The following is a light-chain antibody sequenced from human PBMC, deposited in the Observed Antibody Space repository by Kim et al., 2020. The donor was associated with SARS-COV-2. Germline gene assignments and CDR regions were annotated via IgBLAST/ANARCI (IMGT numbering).Light chain of an antibody. CDR3: NSRDSNNNVV. CDR1: SLRSYY. Sequence: SSELTQDPAVSVALGQTVWITCQGDSLRSYYATWYQQKPGQAPILVIYGKNNRPSGIPDRFSGSSSGNTASLTITGTQAGDEADYYCNSRDSNNNVVFGG. J-gene: IGLJ2*01. CDR2: GKN. V-gene: IGLV3-19*01.